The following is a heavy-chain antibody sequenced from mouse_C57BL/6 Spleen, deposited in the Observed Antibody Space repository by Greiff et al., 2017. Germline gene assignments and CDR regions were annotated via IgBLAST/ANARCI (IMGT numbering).Heavy chain of an antibody. V-gene: IGHV1-64*01. J-gene: IGHJ4*01. CDR3: ARSFGWDLSAMDY. CDR1: GYTFTSYW. D-gene: IGHD4-1*01. Sequence: QVQLQQPGAELVKPGASVKLSCKASGYTFTSYWMHWVKQRPGQGLEWIGMIHPNSGSTNYNEKFKSKATLTVDKSSSTAYMQLSSLTSEDSAVYYCARSFGWDLSAMDYWGQGTSVTVSS. CDR2: IHPNSGST.